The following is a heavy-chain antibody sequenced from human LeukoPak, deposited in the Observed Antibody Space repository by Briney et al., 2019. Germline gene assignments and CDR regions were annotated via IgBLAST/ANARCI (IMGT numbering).Heavy chain of an antibody. D-gene: IGHD3-22*01. Sequence: SSETLSLTCTVSGGSISSYYWSWIRQPPGKGLEWIGYIYTSGSTNYNPSHKSRVTISVDTSKNQFSLKLSSVTAADTAVYYCARHRHYYDSSGYSDNWFDPWGQGTLVTVSS. V-gene: IGHV4-4*09. CDR2: IYTSGST. CDR3: ARHRHYYDSSGYSDNWFDP. J-gene: IGHJ5*02. CDR1: GGSISSYY.